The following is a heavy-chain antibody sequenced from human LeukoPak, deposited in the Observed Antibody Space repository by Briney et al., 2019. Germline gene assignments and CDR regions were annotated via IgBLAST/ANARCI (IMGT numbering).Heavy chain of an antibody. CDR3: ARWSCSSNSCSSYYYYYYMDV. V-gene: IGHV3-48*01. J-gene: IGHJ6*03. CDR1: GFTFSTYN. CDR2: ISSSGSTI. Sequence: GGSLRLXCAASGFTFSTYNMNWVRQAPGKGLEWVSYISSSGSTIYYADSVKGRFTISRDNAKNSLYLQMNSLRAEDTAVYYCARWSCSSNSCSSYYYYYYMDVWGKGTTVTVSS. D-gene: IGHD2-2*01.